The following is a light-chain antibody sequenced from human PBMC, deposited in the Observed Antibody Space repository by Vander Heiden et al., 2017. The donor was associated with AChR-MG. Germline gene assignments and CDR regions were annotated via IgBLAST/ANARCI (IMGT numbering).Light chain of an antibody. CDR2: GAS. V-gene: IGKV3-15*01. CDR3: QHYSNWPPWA. CDR1: QSVSTS. J-gene: IGKJ1*01. Sequence: EIVLTQSPATLSVSPAERATLSCRASQSVSTSLAWYQQRPGQAPRLLIYGASTRATDIPARFSGSGSGAEFTLTISSLQSEDFAIYYCQHYSNWPPWAFGQGTKVEIK.